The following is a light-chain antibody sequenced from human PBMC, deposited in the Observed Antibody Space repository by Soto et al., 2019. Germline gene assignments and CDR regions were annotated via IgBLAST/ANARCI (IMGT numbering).Light chain of an antibody. CDR2: ASS. Sequence: EILMSQSPATLSVTPGESATLSCSASHRVSSYLAWYQQKPGQAPRLLIYASSNRATGIPDRFSGSGSGTDFTLTISSLEPEDFAVYYCQQRSNWPQLTFGGGTKVDIK. J-gene: IGKJ4*01. V-gene: IGKV3-11*01. CDR1: HRVSSY. CDR3: QQRSNWPQLT.